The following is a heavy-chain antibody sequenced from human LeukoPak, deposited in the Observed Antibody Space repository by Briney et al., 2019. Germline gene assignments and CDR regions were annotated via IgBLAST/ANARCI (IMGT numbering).Heavy chain of an antibody. CDR1: GYTFTSFA. V-gene: IGHV7-4-1*02. Sequence: PRASVKVSCNASGYTFTSFAMNWVRQAPGQGLEWIGWINTNTGNPTYAQGFTGRFVFSLDTSVSTAYLHISSLQAEDTAVYYCARAEVSCSRSTCFLHWGQGTLVTVSS. J-gene: IGHJ4*02. CDR2: INTNTGNP. CDR3: ARAEVSCSRSTCFLH. D-gene: IGHD2-15*01.